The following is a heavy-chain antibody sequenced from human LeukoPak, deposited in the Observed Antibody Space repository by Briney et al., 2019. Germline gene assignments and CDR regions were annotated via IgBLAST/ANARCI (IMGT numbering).Heavy chain of an antibody. V-gene: IGHV3-15*01. CDR1: GFTFSNAW. J-gene: IGHJ4*02. CDR3: TTDRTFASGWFGKLVY. CDR2: INRKSDGGTT. Sequence: GGSLRLSCAASGFTFSNAWMSWVRQAPGKGLEWVGRINRKSDGGTTDYAAPVKGRFTISRDDSKNTLYLQMNSLKTEDTAVYYCTTDRTFASGWFGKLVYWGQGTLVTVSS. D-gene: IGHD3-10*01.